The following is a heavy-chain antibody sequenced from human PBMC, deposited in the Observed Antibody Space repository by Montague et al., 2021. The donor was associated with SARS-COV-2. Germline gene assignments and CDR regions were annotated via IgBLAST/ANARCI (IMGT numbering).Heavy chain of an antibody. J-gene: IGHJ4*02. V-gene: IGHV2-5*01. CDR1: GFSLDSRGVG. Sequence: PALVKPTQTLTLTCTFSGFSLDSRGVGVGWIRQPPGKALECLALIYWNDDKRYSPSLKTRLTVTKDSSENQVVLTVTNVDPVDSATYYCARSNDVYDHFDYWGQGTLVTVSS. CDR2: IYWNDDK. CDR3: ARSNDVYDHFDY. D-gene: IGHD5/OR15-5a*01.